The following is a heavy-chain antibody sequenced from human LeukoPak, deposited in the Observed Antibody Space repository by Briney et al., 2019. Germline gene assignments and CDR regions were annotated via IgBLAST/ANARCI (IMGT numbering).Heavy chain of an antibody. CDR2: ISSSGSTI. Sequence: GGSLRLSCAASGFTFSDYYMSWIRQAPGRGLEWVSYISSSGSTIYYADSVKGRFTISRDNAKNSLYLQMNSLRAEDTAVYYCARDARQWLIAWYFDLWGRGTLVTVSS. CDR1: GFTFSDYY. V-gene: IGHV3-11*01. J-gene: IGHJ2*01. CDR3: ARDARQWLIAWYFDL. D-gene: IGHD6-19*01.